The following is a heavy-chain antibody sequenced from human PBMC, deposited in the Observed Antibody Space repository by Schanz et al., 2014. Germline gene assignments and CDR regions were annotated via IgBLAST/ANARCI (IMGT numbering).Heavy chain of an antibody. CDR2: ISGSSIHK. CDR3: AKHVRSLTGNDY. V-gene: IGHV3-11*05. J-gene: IGHJ4*02. CDR1: GFTFSDYY. Sequence: QVQLVESGGGLVKPGGSLRLSCAASGFTFSDYYMAWIRQAPGKGLEWVSHISGSSIHKNYADSVKGRFSISRDNGETSVYLQINSLRVEDTAVYYCAKHVRSLTGNDYWGQGTLVTVSS. D-gene: IGHD3-9*01.